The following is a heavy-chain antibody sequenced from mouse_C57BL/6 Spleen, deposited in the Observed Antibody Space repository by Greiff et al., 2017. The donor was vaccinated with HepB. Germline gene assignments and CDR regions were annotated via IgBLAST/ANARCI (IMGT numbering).Heavy chain of an antibody. CDR1: GYTFTSYW. CDR2: IDPSDSYT. J-gene: IGHJ3*01. Sequence: VQLQQPGAELVMPGASVKLSCKASGYTFTSYWMHWVKQRPGQGLEWIGEIDPSDSYTNYNQKFKGKSTLTVDKSSSTAYMQLSSLTSEDSAVYYCASYGSSYEAWFAYWGQGTLVTVSA. CDR3: ASYGSSYEAWFAY. D-gene: IGHD1-1*01. V-gene: IGHV1-69*01.